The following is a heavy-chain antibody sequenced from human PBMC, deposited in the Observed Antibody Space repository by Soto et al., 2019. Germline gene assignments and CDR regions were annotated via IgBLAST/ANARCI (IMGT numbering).Heavy chain of an antibody. V-gene: IGHV1-18*01. Sequence: ASVKVSCKASGYTFTSYGISWVRQAPGQGLEWMGWISAYNGNTNYAQKLQGRVTMTTDTSTSTAYMELRSLRSDDTAVYYCARVSRRIAAAESWFDPWGQGTLVTVSS. CDR3: ARVSRRIAAAESWFDP. D-gene: IGHD6-13*01. CDR1: GYTFTSYG. J-gene: IGHJ5*02. CDR2: ISAYNGNT.